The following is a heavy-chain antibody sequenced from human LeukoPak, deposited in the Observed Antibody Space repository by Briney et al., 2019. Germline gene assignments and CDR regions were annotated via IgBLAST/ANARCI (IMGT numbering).Heavy chain of an antibody. CDR1: GGSISSGGYY. J-gene: IGHJ5*02. CDR2: IYHSGST. D-gene: IGHD6-25*01. Sequence: SETLSLTCTVSGGSISSGGYYWSWIRQPPGKGLEWIGYIYHSGSTYYNPSLKSRVTISVDTSKNQFSLKLSSVTAADTAVYYCARDQGGPTSAATSWFDPWGQGTLVTVSS. CDR3: ARDQGGPTSAATSWFDP. V-gene: IGHV4-30-2*01.